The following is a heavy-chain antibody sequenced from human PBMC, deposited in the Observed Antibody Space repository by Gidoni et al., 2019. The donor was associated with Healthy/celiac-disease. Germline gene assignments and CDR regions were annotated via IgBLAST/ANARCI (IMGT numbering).Heavy chain of an antibody. J-gene: IGHJ4*02. CDR2: IVVGSGNT. Sequence: QMQLVQSGPEVKKPGTSVKVSCKASGFTFTSSAVQWVRQARGQRLEWIGWIVVGSGNTNYAQKFQERVTITRDMSTSTAYMELSSLRSEDTAVYYCAADRGDSYSGYADYWGQGTLVTVSS. CDR3: AADRGDSYSGYADY. D-gene: IGHD5-12*01. CDR1: GFTFTSSA. V-gene: IGHV1-58*01.